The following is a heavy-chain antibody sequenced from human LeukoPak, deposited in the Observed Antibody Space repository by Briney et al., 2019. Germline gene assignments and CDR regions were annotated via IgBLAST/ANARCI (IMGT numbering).Heavy chain of an antibody. CDR2: ITSDGTST. D-gene: IGHD2/OR15-2a*01. CDR3: ARDWFHAIDY. J-gene: IGHJ4*02. Sequence: GGSLRLSCAASGFSFSTTWMHWVRQPPGQGLVWVARITSDGTSTSYAESVEGRFTISRDNAKNTLYLQMSSLRAEDTALYYCARDWFHAIDYWGQGTLVTVSS. CDR1: GFSFSTTW. V-gene: IGHV3-74*03.